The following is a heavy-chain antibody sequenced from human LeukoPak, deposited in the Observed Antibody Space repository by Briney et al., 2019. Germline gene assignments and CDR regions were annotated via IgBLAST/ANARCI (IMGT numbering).Heavy chain of an antibody. CDR1: GGTFSAYH. J-gene: IGHJ4*02. Sequence: SETLSLTCAVYGGTFSAYHWTWLPQPPGKGLECIGEINHRGSTKYNPSLTSRLTIPVDTSKNQFTLKLSSVTAADTALYYCARGQESGEVVITTMGFDYWGQATLVTVSS. V-gene: IGHV4-34*01. D-gene: IGHD3-22*01. CDR3: ARGQESGEVVITTMGFDY. CDR2: INHRGST.